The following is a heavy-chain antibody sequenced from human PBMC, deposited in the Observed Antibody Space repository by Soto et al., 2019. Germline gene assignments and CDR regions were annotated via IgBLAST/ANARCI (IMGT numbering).Heavy chain of an antibody. CDR2: IYYSGST. D-gene: IGHD3-16*01. J-gene: IGHJ4*02. Sequence: SATLSLTCTVSGGSISSSSYYWGWIRQPPGKGLEWIGSIYYSGSTYYNPSLKSRVTISVDTSKSQFSLKLSSVTAADTAVYYCARLWGLTETHGYWGQGTQVTVSS. V-gene: IGHV4-39*01. CDR3: ARLWGLTETHGY. CDR1: GGSISSSSYY.